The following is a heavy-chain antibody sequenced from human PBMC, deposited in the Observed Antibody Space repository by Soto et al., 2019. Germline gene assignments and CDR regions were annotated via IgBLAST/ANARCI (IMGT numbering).Heavy chain of an antibody. CDR1: GGAFSSYA. D-gene: IGHD1-7*01. CDR2: IIPIFGTA. J-gene: IGHJ6*02. Sequence: ASVKVSCKASGGAFSSYAISWVRQAPGQGLEWMGGIIPIFGTANYAQKFQGRVTITADESTSTAYMELSSLRSEDTAVYYCAGPPELTRIYYYYGMDVWGQGTTVTVSS. V-gene: IGHV1-69*13. CDR3: AGPPELTRIYYYYGMDV.